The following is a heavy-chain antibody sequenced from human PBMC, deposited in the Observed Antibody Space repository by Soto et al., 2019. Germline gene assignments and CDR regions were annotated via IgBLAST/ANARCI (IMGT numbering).Heavy chain of an antibody. CDR1: GYTFTSYA. Sequence: GASVKVSCKASGYTFTSYAMHWVRQAPGQRLEWMGWINAGKGNTKYSQTFQGRVTITRDTSASTAYMELSSLRSEDTAVYYCARASHDILTGETDYYGMDVWGQGTTVTVSS. CDR3: ARASHDILTGETDYYGMDV. D-gene: IGHD3-9*01. V-gene: IGHV1-3*01. J-gene: IGHJ6*02. CDR2: INAGKGNT.